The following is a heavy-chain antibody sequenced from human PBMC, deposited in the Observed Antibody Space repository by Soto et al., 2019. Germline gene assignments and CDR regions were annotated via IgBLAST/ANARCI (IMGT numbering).Heavy chain of an antibody. Sequence: PGGSLRLSCAAPDFSLSPYWMHWVRQVPGRGLEWVARLSSDGFGAAYADSVKGRFFISRDIARNTLSLQMNSLRADDTAVYYCARDLGGPDYWGRGTSVTVSS. CDR2: LSSDGFGA. D-gene: IGHD3-16*01. V-gene: IGHV3-74*03. J-gene: IGHJ4*02. CDR1: DFSLSPYW. CDR3: ARDLGGPDY.